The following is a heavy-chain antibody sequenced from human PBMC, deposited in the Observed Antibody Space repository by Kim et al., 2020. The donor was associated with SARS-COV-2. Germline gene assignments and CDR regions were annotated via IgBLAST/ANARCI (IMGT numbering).Heavy chain of an antibody. Sequence: LKSRVTISVDTAKNQFSLKLSSVTAADTAVYYCARGQPSSSWYYYGMDVWGQGTTVTVSS. V-gene: IGHV4-34*01. D-gene: IGHD2-15*01. CDR3: ARGQPSSSWYYYGMDV. J-gene: IGHJ6*02.